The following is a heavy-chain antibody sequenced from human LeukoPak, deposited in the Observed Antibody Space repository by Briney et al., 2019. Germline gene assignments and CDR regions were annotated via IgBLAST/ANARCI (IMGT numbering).Heavy chain of an antibody. CDR3: ARETYYYDSSGFDY. V-gene: IGHV3-66*01. Sequence: GGSLRLSCAASGFTVSSNYMSWVRQAPGKGLEWVSVIYSGGSTYYADSVKGRFTISRDNSKNTLYLQMNSLRAEDTAVYYCARETYYYDSSGFDYWGQGTLVTVSS. J-gene: IGHJ4*02. CDR1: GFTVSSNY. D-gene: IGHD3-22*01. CDR2: IYSGGST.